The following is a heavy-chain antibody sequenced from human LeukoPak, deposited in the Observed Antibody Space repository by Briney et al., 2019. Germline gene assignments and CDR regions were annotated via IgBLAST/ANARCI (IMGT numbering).Heavy chain of an antibody. CDR2: IYYSGST. J-gene: IGHJ5*02. CDR1: GGSISSYY. Sequence: SETLSLTCTVSGGSISSYYWSWIRQPPGKGLEWIGYIYYSGSTNYNPSLKSRVTISVDTSKNQFSLKLSSVTAADTAVYYCARDYYGSGSGAWFDPWGQGTLVTVSS. CDR3: ARDYYGSGSGAWFDP. D-gene: IGHD3-10*01. V-gene: IGHV4-59*01.